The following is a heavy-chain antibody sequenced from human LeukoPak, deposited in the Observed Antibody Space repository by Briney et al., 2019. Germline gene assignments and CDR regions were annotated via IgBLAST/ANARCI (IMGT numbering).Heavy chain of an antibody. J-gene: IGHJ3*02. CDR1: GYSISSGYY. CDR3: AREGITAAGTHAFDI. D-gene: IGHD6-13*01. CDR2: IYHSGST. V-gene: IGHV4-38-2*02. Sequence: SETLSLTCTVSGYSISSGYYWGWIRQPPGKGLEWTGSIYHSGSTYYNPSLKSRVTISVDTSKNQFSLKLSSVTATDAAVYYCAREGITAAGTHAFDIWGQGTMVTVSS.